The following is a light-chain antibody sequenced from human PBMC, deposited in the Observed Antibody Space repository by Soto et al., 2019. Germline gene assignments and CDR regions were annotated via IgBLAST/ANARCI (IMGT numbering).Light chain of an antibody. CDR1: QSVTSNY. V-gene: IGKV3-20*01. CDR3: QQYGTSPQT. J-gene: IGKJ1*01. CDR2: DTS. Sequence: EIVMTQSPATLSVSPGERATLSFRASQSVTSNYLAWYQQKPGQAPGLLIYDTSTRASGVPDRFSGSGSGTEFTLTISRLEPEDFAVYYCQQYGTSPQTFGQGTKVDI.